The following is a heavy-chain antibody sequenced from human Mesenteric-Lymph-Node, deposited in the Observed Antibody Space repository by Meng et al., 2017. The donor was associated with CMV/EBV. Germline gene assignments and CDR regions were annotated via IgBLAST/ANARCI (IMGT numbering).Heavy chain of an antibody. Sequence: SGFTFSSSAMNWVRQAPGKGLEWVSSISSDSNYIYYADSVKGRFTTSRDNAWNTLSLQMNSLRADDTAVYYCARDDFNSGGYYYVTHWGQGTLVTVSS. V-gene: IGHV3-21*01. CDR1: GFTFSSSA. D-gene: IGHD3-22*01. CDR3: ARDDFNSGGYYYVTH. J-gene: IGHJ4*02. CDR2: ISSDSNYI.